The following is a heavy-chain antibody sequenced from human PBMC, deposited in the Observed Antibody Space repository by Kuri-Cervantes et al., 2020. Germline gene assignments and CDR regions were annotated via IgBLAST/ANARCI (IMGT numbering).Heavy chain of an antibody. D-gene: IGHD6-6*01. CDR1: GFTFSGYY. J-gene: IGHJ4*02. CDR2: ISSSGSTI. CDR3: ARALVIEYSSSSEAFDY. V-gene: IGHV3-11*04. Sequence: LSLTCAASGFTFSGYYMSWIRQAPGKGLEWVSYISSSGSTIYYADSVKGRFTISRDNAKNSLYLQMNSLRAEDTAVYYCARALVIEYSSSSEAFDYWGQGTLVTVSS.